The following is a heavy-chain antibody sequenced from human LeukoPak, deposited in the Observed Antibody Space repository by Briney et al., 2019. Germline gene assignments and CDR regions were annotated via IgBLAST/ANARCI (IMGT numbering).Heavy chain of an antibody. J-gene: IGHJ4*02. D-gene: IGHD4-23*01. CDR3: ARGDYGGNLDY. V-gene: IGHV1-69*13. Sequence: AASVKVSCKASGGSFSSYAISWVRQAPGQGLEWMGGIMPVFGTAKYAEEFQGRVTITADDSTNTAYMDLNSLRSDDTAVYYCARGDYGGNLDYWGQGTLVTVSS. CDR2: IMPVFGTA. CDR1: GGSFSSYA.